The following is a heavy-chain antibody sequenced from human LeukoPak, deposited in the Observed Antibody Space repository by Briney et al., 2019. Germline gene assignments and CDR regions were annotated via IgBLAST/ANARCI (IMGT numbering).Heavy chain of an antibody. V-gene: IGHV1-18*01. CDR3: AREAYYYDSSGLVDY. J-gene: IGHJ4*02. CDR2: ISPYNDNT. Sequence: GASVKVSCKASGYTFTKFGISWVRQAPGQEFEWMGWISPYNDNTNYAKKFQGRVTLTTDTSTSTAYMELRSLRSDDTAVYYCAREAYYYDSSGLVDYWGQGTLVTVSS. D-gene: IGHD3-22*01. CDR1: GYTFTKFG.